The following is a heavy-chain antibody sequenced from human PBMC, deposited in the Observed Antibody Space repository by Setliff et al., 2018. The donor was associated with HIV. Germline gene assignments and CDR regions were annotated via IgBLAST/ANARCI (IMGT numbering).Heavy chain of an antibody. J-gene: IGHJ4*02. D-gene: IGHD3-22*01. CDR1: GYSISSGYY. CDR3: ARLRITMIMMLNYFDY. CDR2: IYHSGST. Sequence: SETLSLTCAVSGYSISSGYYWGWIRQPPGKGLEWIGSIYHSGSTYYNPSLKSRVTISVDTSKNQFSLKLSSVTAADTAVYFCARLRITMIMMLNYFDYWGQGTLVTVSS. V-gene: IGHV4-38-2*01.